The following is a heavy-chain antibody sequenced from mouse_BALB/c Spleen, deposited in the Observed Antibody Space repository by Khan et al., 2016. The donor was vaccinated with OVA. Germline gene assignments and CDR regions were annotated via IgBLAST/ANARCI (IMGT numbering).Heavy chain of an antibody. J-gene: IGHJ2*01. CDR1: GYTFTRYT. Sequence: VQLQQSGAELARPGASVKMSCKASGYTFTRYTMHWVKQRPGQGLEWIGSINPSIGYTKYTQKFKDKATLTSDKSSSTAYMQLSSLTSEDSAVDYCARTHERWGQGTTLTVSS. V-gene: IGHV1-4*01. CDR3: ARTHER. CDR2: INPSIGYT.